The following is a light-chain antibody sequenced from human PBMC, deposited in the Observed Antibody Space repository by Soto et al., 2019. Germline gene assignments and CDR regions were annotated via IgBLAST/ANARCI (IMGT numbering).Light chain of an antibody. J-gene: IGKJ1*01. CDR1: DNIYSW. V-gene: IGKV1-5*01. Sequence: DIQITQSPSSLSASVGDRGTITCRASDNIYSWLAWYQQKPGEAPRLLIHGASTLESGVPSRFSGRGSGTKFTLSISSLQPDDFATYYCQQYNYYWTFGQGPKVHIK. CDR2: GAS. CDR3: QQYNYYWT.